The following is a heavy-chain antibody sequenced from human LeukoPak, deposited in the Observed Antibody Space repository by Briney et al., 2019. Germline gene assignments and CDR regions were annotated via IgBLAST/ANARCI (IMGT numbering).Heavy chain of an antibody. Sequence: DSVKVSCKASGYVFNDYTVHWVRQAPGQGLEWVGWVSRDRTKSAWKFQGRVILTRDWTTGTAYMQLTTLTPDDTAVYYCARAGYSSGWQPLDYWGQGALVTVSS. J-gene: IGHJ4*02. CDR2: VSRDRT. V-gene: IGHV1-2*02. CDR3: ARAGYSSGWQPLDY. D-gene: IGHD6-19*01. CDR1: GYVFNDYT.